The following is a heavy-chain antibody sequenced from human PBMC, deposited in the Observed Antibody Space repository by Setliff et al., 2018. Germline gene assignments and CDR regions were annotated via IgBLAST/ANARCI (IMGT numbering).Heavy chain of an antibody. J-gene: IGHJ5*02. CDR2: IYIGGSA. CDR3: ARARIQLWSSPYNWFDP. CDR1: GGSISSYY. V-gene: IGHV4-4*07. Sequence: SETLSLTCTVSGGSISSYYWSWIRQPAGKGLEWIGHIYIGGSANYNPSLKSRVTISVDTSKNQFSLKLSSVTAADTAVYYCARARIQLWSSPYNWFDPWGQGTLVTVSS. D-gene: IGHD5-18*01.